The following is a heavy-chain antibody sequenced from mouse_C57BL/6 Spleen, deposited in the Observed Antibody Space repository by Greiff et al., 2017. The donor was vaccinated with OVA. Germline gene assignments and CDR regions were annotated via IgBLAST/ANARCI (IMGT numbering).Heavy chain of an antibody. J-gene: IGHJ2*01. CDR2: IGPADSYT. CDR1: GFTFTGYW. CDR3: ESRNGGYFDY. Sequence: QVQLLQPGAELVRPGTSVKLSCKASGFTFTGYWMHWVQQRPGQGLEWIGVIGPADSYTYYTHKFKGRVTLTVDTASNTAYMQLSSLTSEDSAVESCESRNGGYFDYWGQGTTLTVSS. V-gene: IGHV1-59*01.